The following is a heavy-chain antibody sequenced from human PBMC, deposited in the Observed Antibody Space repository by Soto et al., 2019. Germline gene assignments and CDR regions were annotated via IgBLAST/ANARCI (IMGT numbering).Heavy chain of an antibody. CDR3: AKDEGGTYYYYYYMDV. Sequence: GASVKVSCKASGGTFSSYAISWVRQAPGQGLEWMGGIIPIFGTANYAQKFQGRVTITADESTSTAYMELSSLRSEDTAVYYCAKDEGGTYYYYYYMDVWGKGTTVTVSS. CDR2: IIPIFGTA. D-gene: IGHD3-16*01. CDR1: GGTFSSYA. V-gene: IGHV1-69*13. J-gene: IGHJ6*03.